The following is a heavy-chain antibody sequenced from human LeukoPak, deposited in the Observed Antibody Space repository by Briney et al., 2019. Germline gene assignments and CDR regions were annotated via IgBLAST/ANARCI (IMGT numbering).Heavy chain of an antibody. CDR3: ARGSSGWTCYFDY. CDR1: GFTFSSYW. Sequence: GGSLRLSCAASGFTFSSYWMSWVRQAPGKGLEWVANIKQDGSEKYYVDSVKGRFTISRDNAKNSLYLQMNSLRAEDTAVYYCARGSSGWTCYFDYWGQGTLVTVSS. J-gene: IGHJ4*02. D-gene: IGHD6-19*01. CDR2: IKQDGSEK. V-gene: IGHV3-7*01.